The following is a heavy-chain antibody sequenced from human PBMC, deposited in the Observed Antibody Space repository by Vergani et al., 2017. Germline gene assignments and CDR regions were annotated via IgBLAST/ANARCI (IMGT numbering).Heavy chain of an antibody. D-gene: IGHD1-26*01. CDR1: GYTFTSYA. Sequence: QVQLVQSGAEVKKPGASVKVSCKASGYTFTSYAMHWVRQAPGQRLEWMGWINTGNGNTKYSQKFQGRVTITRDTSASTAYMELSSLRSEDTAVYYCATDPKKGATPFYWGQGTLVTVSS. CDR3: ATDPKKGATPFY. CDR2: INTGNGNT. V-gene: IGHV1-3*04. J-gene: IGHJ4*02.